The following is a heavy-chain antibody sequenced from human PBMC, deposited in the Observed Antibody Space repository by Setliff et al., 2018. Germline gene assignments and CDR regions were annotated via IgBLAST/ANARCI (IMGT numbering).Heavy chain of an antibody. CDR2: IWDDGGNK. CDR3: ARTCSGSGCYAGLES. V-gene: IGHV3-33*08. Sequence: PGGSLRLSCAASGFTLRSYWMSWVRQAPGKGLEWVAVIWDDGGNKYHADSVKGRFTISRDNSKNTLYLQMNSLRPEDTAVYYCARTCSGSGCYAGLESWGQGTPVTSPQ. CDR1: GFTLRSYW. J-gene: IGHJ4*02. D-gene: IGHD2-15*01.